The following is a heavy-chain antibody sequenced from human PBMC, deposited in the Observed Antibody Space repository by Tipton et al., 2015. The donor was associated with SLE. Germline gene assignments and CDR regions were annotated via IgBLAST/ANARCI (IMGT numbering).Heavy chain of an antibody. Sequence: SLRLSCAASGFTFDDYTMHWVRQAPGKGLEWVSLISWDGGSTYYADSVKGRFTISRDNSKNTLYLQMNSLRAEDTAVYYCAREGAYYDFWSGSFDYWGQGTLVTVSS. CDR3: AREGAYYDFWSGSFDY. V-gene: IGHV3-43*01. CDR1: GFTFDDYT. D-gene: IGHD3-3*01. CDR2: ISWDGGST. J-gene: IGHJ4*02.